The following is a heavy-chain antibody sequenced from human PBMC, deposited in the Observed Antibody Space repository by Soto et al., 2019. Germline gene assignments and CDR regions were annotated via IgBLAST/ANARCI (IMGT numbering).Heavy chain of an antibody. J-gene: IGHJ4*02. CDR2: IGVGSGNR. Sequence: GASVKVSCKASGFTFTSSAVQWVRQARGQRLEWIGWIGVGSGNRHYAQKFQERVTITRDMSTNTAYMELRSLRSDDTAVYYCARSAPFDIYAITPVEFWGQGTLVTV. V-gene: IGHV1-58*01. D-gene: IGHD3-9*01. CDR3: ARSAPFDIYAITPVEF. CDR1: GFTFTSSA.